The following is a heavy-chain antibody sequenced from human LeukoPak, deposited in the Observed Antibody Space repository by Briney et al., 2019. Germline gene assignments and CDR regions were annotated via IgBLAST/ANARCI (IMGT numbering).Heavy chain of an antibody. CDR3: AREITMVRGVIVLFDY. J-gene: IGHJ4*02. Sequence: SVKVSCKASGGTFSSYAISWVRQAPGQGLEWMGGIIPIFGTANYAQRFQGRVTITADESTSTAYMELSSLRSEDTAVYYCAREITMVRGVIVLFDYWGQGTLVTVSS. CDR1: GGTFSSYA. CDR2: IIPIFGTA. V-gene: IGHV1-69*01. D-gene: IGHD3-10*01.